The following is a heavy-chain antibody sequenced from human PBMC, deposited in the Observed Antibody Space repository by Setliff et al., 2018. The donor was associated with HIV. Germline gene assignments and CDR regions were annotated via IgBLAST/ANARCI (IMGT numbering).Heavy chain of an antibody. D-gene: IGHD1-26*01. CDR2: LNTDGSST. CDR1: GFTVSSNY. V-gene: IGHV3-74*03. CDR3: VRGIVGASVFNY. J-gene: IGHJ4*02. Sequence: PGGSLRLSCAASGFTVSSNYMSWVRQAPGRGLVWVSRLNTDGSSTKYADSVKGRFTISRDNAKNTMYLQMDSLRGEDTAVYYCVRGIVGASVFNYWGQGTQVTVSS.